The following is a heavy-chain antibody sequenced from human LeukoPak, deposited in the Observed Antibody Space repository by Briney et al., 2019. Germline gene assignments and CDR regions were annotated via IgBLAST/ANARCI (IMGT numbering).Heavy chain of an antibody. Sequence: PGGSLRLSCAVSGSTFSSYDMNWVRQAPGKGLEWVSYISSSGNTIYYADSVKGRFTISRDNAKNSLYLQMNSLRAEDTAVYYCARVWNSAFDIWGQGTMVTVSS. CDR3: ARVWNSAFDI. V-gene: IGHV3-48*03. J-gene: IGHJ3*02. D-gene: IGHD1/OR15-1a*01. CDR2: ISSSGNTI. CDR1: GSTFSSYD.